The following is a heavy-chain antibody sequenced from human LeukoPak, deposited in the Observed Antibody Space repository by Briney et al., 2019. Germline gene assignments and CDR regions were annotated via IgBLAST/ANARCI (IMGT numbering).Heavy chain of an antibody. CDR1: GFIFSSYA. Sequence: GRSLGLSCAASGFIFSSYAMHWVRRAPGKGPEWVAIIWFDGSNQYYAESVEGRFTVSRDNSKNTLYLQMNSLRAEDTAVYSCARGLGYSYGYGIDYWGQGTLVIASS. CDR2: IWFDGSNQ. D-gene: IGHD5-18*01. J-gene: IGHJ4*02. CDR3: ARGLGYSYGYGIDY. V-gene: IGHV3-33*01.